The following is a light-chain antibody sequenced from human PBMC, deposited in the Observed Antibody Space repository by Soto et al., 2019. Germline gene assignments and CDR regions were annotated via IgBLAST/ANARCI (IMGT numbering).Light chain of an antibody. CDR3: ESWDSNSYVV. V-gene: IGLV4-60*03. J-gene: IGLJ2*01. CDR2: LEGSASY. CDR1: SGHISYI. Sequence: QSVLTQSSSASASLGSSVTLTCTLSSGHISYIIAWHQQQPRKAPRYLMKLEGSASYNKGSGVPDRFSGSSSGADRYLTISHLQAEDEADYYCESWDSNSYVVFGGGTKLTVL.